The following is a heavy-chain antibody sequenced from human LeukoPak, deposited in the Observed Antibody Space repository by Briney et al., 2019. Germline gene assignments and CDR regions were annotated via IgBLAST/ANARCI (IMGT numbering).Heavy chain of an antibody. D-gene: IGHD2-2*01. Sequence: GGSLRLSCAASGFTFSSYWMSWVRQAPGKGLEWVANIKQDGSEKYYVDSVKGRFTISRDNAKNSLYLQMNSLRAEDTAVYYCAKSTPAAIFQHWGQGTLVTVSS. CDR2: IKQDGSEK. CDR1: GFTFSSYW. CDR3: AKSTPAAIFQH. V-gene: IGHV3-7*01. J-gene: IGHJ1*01.